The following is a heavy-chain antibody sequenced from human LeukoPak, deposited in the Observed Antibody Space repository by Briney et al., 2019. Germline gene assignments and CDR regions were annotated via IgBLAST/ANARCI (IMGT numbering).Heavy chain of an antibody. Sequence: SETLSLTCTVSGYSISSGYYWGWIRQPPGKGLEWIGSIYHSGSTYYNPSLKSRVTISVDTSKNQFSLKLSSVTAADTAVYYCATRIVVVPPWEGDAFDIWGQGTMVTVSS. V-gene: IGHV4-38-2*02. J-gene: IGHJ3*02. CDR1: GYSISSGYY. D-gene: IGHD2-2*01. CDR3: ATRIVVVPPWEGDAFDI. CDR2: IYHSGST.